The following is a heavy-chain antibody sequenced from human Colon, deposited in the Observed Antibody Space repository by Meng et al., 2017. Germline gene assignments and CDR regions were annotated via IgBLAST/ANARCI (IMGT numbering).Heavy chain of an antibody. J-gene: IGHJ4*02. CDR1: GFTFSSYA. CDR3: AKEFFRPSIAVAGRYFDY. V-gene: IGHV3-23*01. Sequence: EVQLLESGGGLVQPGGSLRLSCAASGFTFSSYAMSWVRQAPGKGLEWVSAISGSGGSTYYADSVKGRFTISRDNSKNTLYLQMNSLRAEDTAVYYCAKEFFRPSIAVAGRYFDYWGQGTLVTVSS. D-gene: IGHD6-19*01. CDR2: ISGSGGST.